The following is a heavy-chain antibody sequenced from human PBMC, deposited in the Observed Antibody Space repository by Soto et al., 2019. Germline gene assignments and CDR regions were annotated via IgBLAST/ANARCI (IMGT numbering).Heavy chain of an antibody. CDR1: GFPFSSYG. J-gene: IGHJ4*02. D-gene: IGHD2-15*01. CDR3: AGGQYYFDY. Sequence: QVQLVESGGGVVQSGTSLRLSCAASGFPFSSYGMHWVRQAPGKGLEWVAQISYDGSNKFYADSVKGRFTISRDNSKNTLYLQMSSLGAEDTAVYYCAGGQYYFDYCGQGTVVSVSS. CDR2: ISYDGSNK. V-gene: IGHV3-30*03.